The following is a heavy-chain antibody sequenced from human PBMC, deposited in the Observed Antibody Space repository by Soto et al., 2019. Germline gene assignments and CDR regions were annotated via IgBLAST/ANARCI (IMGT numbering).Heavy chain of an antibody. CDR3: ARGPTNPHTAMVD. J-gene: IGHJ4*02. D-gene: IGHD5-18*01. CDR2: TYYRSKWYN. CDR1: WDAVSSNSAA. Sequence: SHTLSLTCAISWDAVSSNSAARNCIRPSPSRGLEWLGRTYYRSKWYNDYAVSVKSRITINPDTSKNQFSLQLNSVTPEDTAVYYWARGPTNPHTAMVDWRQGTLVTVSS. V-gene: IGHV6-1*01.